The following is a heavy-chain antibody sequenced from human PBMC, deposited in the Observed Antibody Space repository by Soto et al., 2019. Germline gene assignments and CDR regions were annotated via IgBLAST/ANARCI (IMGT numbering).Heavy chain of an antibody. CDR3: ASRLYGSGSYTHDY. CDR2: ISSSSSTI. CDR1: GFTFSSYS. V-gene: IGHV3-48*02. J-gene: IGHJ4*02. Sequence: EVQLVESGGGLVQPGGSLRLSCAASGFTFSSYSMNWVRQAPGKGLEWVSYISSSSSTIYYADSVKGRFTISRDNAKNSLYLQMNSLRDEDTAVYYCASRLYGSGSYTHDYWGQGTLVTVSS. D-gene: IGHD3-10*01.